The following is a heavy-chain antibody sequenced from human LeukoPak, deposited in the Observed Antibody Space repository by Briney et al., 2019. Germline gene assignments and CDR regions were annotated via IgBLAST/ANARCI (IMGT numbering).Heavy chain of an antibody. CDR2: INSDGSRT. CDR1: GFTFSSNW. D-gene: IGHD4-23*01. CDR3: AKSPAVDAAFDI. V-gene: IGHV3-74*01. Sequence: GGSLSLSCAASGFTFSSNWMYWVRQTPGKGLVRVARINSDGSRTNYADSVKGRFTISRDNAKNTLYLQMNSLRAEDTAVYYCAKSPAVDAAFDIWGQGTMVTVSS. J-gene: IGHJ3*02.